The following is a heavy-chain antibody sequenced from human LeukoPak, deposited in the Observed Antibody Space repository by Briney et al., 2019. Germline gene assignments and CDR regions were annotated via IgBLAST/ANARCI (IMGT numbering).Heavy chain of an antibody. CDR3: ARWRGAQSEFDY. CDR2: IYSGGST. V-gene: IGHV3-53*01. J-gene: IGHJ4*02. CDR1: GFTVSGHY. Sequence: PGGSLRLSCAASGFTVSGHYVNWVRQAPGKGLEWVSVIYSGGSTYYSDSVKGRFTISRDNSKNTVYLQMNSLRAEDTALYFCARWRGAQSEFDYWGQGTQVTVSS. D-gene: IGHD3-3*01.